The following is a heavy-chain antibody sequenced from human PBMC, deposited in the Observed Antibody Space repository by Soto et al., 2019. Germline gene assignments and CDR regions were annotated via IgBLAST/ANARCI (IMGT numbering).Heavy chain of an antibody. D-gene: IGHD1-26*01. CDR3: ATVEDPHLPSGY. V-gene: IGHV1-69*13. J-gene: IGHJ4*02. Sequence: GASVKVSCKASGGTFSSYAISWVRQDPGQGLEWMGGIIPIFGTANYAQKFQGRVTITADESTSTAYMELSSLRSEDTAVYYCATVEDPHLPSGYWGQGTLVTVSS. CDR2: IIPIFGTA. CDR1: GGTFSSYA.